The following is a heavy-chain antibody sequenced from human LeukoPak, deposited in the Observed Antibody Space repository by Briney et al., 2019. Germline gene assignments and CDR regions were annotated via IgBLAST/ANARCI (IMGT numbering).Heavy chain of an antibody. Sequence: SVKVSCKVSGGTFSTHAISWVRQAPGQGLEWMGGIIPIFRIPNYAQKIQGRVTITADDSTSTVYMELSSLRSEDSAVYYCATGKDRSGYYYSLDYWGQGTLVTVSS. V-gene: IGHV1-69*13. J-gene: IGHJ4*02. CDR2: IIPIFRIP. CDR3: ATGKDRSGYYYSLDY. D-gene: IGHD3-22*01. CDR1: GGTFSTHA.